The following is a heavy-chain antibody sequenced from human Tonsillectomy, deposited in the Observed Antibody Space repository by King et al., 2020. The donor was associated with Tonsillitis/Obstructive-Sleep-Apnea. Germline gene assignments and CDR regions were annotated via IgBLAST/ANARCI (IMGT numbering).Heavy chain of an antibody. V-gene: IGHV2-5*02. CDR2: IYWDVDK. CDR3: AHNRNWYYMDV. CDR1: GVSLNTGGVG. J-gene: IGHJ6*03. D-gene: IGHD1-1*01. Sequence: TFKESGPTLVKPTQTLTLTCTFSGVSLNTGGVGVGWIRQPPGKALECLAPIYWDVDKRYSLSLKNRLTITQATPKNQVAITMTNMDPVDTATYYCAHNRNWYYMDVGGKGTTVTVSS.